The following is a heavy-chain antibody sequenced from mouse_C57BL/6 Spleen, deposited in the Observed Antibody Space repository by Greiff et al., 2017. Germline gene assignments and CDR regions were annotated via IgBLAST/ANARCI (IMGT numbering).Heavy chain of an antibody. CDR3: AKNGNWDGGFDY. Sequence: VKLVESEPGLVQPSQSLSITCTVSGFSLTSYGVHWVRQSPGKGLEWLGVIWRGGSTDYNAAFMSRLSITKDNSKSQVFFKMNSLQADDTAIYYCAKNGNWDGGFDYWGQGTTLTVSS. D-gene: IGHD4-1*01. V-gene: IGHV2-5*01. J-gene: IGHJ2*01. CDR2: IWRGGST. CDR1: GFSLTSYG.